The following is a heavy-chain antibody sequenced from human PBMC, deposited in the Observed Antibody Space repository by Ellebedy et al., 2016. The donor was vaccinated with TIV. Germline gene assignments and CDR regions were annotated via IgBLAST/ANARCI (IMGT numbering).Heavy chain of an antibody. D-gene: IGHD4-17*01. CDR3: AREPVTTVPYYYYYGMDV. V-gene: IGHV3-33*01. CDR1: GFTFSSYG. J-gene: IGHJ6*02. CDR2: IWYDGSNK. Sequence: GGSLRLSXAASGFTFSSYGMHWVRQAPGKGLEWVAVIWYDGSNKYYADSVKGRFTISRDNSKNTLYLQMNGLRAEDTAVYYCAREPVTTVPYYYYYGMDVWGQGTTVTVSS.